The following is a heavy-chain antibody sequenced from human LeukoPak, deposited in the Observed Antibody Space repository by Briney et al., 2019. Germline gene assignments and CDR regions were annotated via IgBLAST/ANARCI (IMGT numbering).Heavy chain of an antibody. D-gene: IGHD6-19*01. CDR3: AKASSGWYTYYFDY. J-gene: IGHJ4*02. CDR2: ISGSGGST. Sequence: GGSLRLSCAASGFTFSSYAMSWVRQAPGKGLEWVSGISGSGGSTYYADSVKGRFTISRDNSKNTLYLQMNSLRAEDTAVYYCAKASSGWYTYYFDYWGQGTLVTVSS. CDR1: GFTFSSYA. V-gene: IGHV3-23*01.